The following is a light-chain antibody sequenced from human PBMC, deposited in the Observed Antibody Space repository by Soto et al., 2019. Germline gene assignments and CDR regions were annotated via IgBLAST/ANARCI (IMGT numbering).Light chain of an antibody. Sequence: EIVLTQSPGTLSLSPGERATLSCRASQSVSSSYLAWYQQKPGQAPRLLIYGASSRATGIPDSFSGSGSGTDFTLTISRLEPEDVAVYYCQQYGSSPRYTFGQGTKLEIK. CDR2: GAS. J-gene: IGKJ2*01. V-gene: IGKV3-20*01. CDR1: QSVSSSY. CDR3: QQYGSSPRYT.